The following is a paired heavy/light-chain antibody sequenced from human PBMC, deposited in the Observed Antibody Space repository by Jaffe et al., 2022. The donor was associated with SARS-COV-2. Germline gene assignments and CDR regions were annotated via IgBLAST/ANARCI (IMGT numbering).Heavy chain of an antibody. CDR2: ISDSAGST. CDR3: AKGGATSGRYYYGMDV. D-gene: IGHD2-15*01. Sequence: EVQLLESGGNLVQPGGSLRLSCAASGFSFSTYAMSWVRQAPGKGLEWVSAISDSAGSTYYADSVKGRFTISRDNSKNTLYLQMNSLRAEDTAVYYCAKGGATSGRYYYGMDVWGQGTTVTVSS. J-gene: IGHJ6*02. CDR1: GFSFSTYA. V-gene: IGHV3-23*01.
Light chain of an antibody. Sequence: DIQMTQSPSSLSASVGDRVTITCRASQGISNYLAWFQQKPGKAPKSLIYAASSLQSGVPSRFSGSGSGTDFTLTISSLQPEDFATYYCQHYNNFPLTFGGGTKVEIK. J-gene: IGKJ4*01. V-gene: IGKV1-16*01. CDR1: QGISNY. CDR3: QHYNNFPLT. CDR2: AAS.